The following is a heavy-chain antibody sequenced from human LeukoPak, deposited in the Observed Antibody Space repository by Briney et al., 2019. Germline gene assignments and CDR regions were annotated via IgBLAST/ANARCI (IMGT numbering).Heavy chain of an antibody. CDR3: TRGSYDVLTGRSTLGEY. J-gene: IGHJ4*02. Sequence: SETLSLTCTISGGSITGSSYYWGWIRQSPGKGLEWIGNIYYSGSTYYNSSLKSRVTIFIDTSKNHFSLRLTSVTASDTAVYFCTRGSYDVLTGRSTLGEYWGQGTLVAVSS. CDR2: IYYSGST. V-gene: IGHV4-39*02. D-gene: IGHD3-9*01. CDR1: GGSITGSSYY.